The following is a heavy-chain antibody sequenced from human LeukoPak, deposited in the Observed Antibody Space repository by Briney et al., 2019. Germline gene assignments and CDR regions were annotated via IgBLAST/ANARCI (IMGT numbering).Heavy chain of an antibody. CDR3: VRARDMAFDI. V-gene: IGHV4-59*01. CDR2: IHDNGIT. D-gene: IGHD2-21*02. Sequence: SETLSLTCTVSGGSIRGNAWSWIRQPPGEALVWIGNIHDNGITIHNPSLKSRVTISLDTSNQFSLRLRSVTAADTAVYCCVRARDMAFDIWGQGTMVTVSS. CDR1: GGSIRGNA. J-gene: IGHJ3*02.